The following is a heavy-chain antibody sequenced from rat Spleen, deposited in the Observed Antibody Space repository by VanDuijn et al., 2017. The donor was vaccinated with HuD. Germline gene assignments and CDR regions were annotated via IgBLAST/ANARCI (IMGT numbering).Heavy chain of an antibody. CDR1: GFSLSRHG. V-gene: IGHV2-13*01. J-gene: IGHJ1*01. D-gene: IGHD1-9*01. CDR2: IWGDGST. Sequence: QVQLKESGPGLVQPSQTLSLTCTVSGFSLSRHGVIWVRQPPGKGLEWMGVIWGDGSTDYNSALKSRLSISRDTSKSQVFLKMNSLQTEDTATYYCARDSTYPWGYFDFWGPGTMVTVSS. CDR3: ARDSTYPWGYFDF.